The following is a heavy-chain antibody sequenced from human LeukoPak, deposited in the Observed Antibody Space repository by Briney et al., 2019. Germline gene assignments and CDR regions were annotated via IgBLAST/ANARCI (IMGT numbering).Heavy chain of an antibody. CDR2: ISSSSSYT. Sequence: GGSLRLSCAASGFIFSTYRMNWVRQTPGKGLEWVSSISSSSSYTYYSDSVKGRFSISRDSSKNILYLQMNSLRAEDTAVYYCAKDRCSNGIGCYYYYMDVWGKGTTVTISS. CDR3: AKDRCSNGIGCYYYYMDV. V-gene: IGHV3-21*01. CDR1: GFIFSTYR. J-gene: IGHJ6*03. D-gene: IGHD2-8*01.